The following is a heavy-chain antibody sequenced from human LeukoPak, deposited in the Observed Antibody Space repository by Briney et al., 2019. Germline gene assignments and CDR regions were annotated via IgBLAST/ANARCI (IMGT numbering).Heavy chain of an antibody. CDR1: GGSISSNNYF. CDR3: ARDTGNSRSGVDC. J-gene: IGHJ4*02. Sequence: SETLSLTCTVSGGSISSNNYFWGWIRQPPGKGLEFIGGIYYRGSTYYNPSLKSRVTISVDTSKNQFSLKLQSVTAADTAVYYCARDTGNSRSGVDCWGQGTLVTVSS. CDR2: IYYRGST. V-gene: IGHV4-39*07. D-gene: IGHD4-23*01.